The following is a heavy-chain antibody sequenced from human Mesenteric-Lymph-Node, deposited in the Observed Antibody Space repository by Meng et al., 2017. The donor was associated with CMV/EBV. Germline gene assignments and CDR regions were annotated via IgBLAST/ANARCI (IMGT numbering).Heavy chain of an antibody. D-gene: IGHD6-25*01. Sequence: CPTSGFTFTSRWMSWIRQAPQKGLEWVANIKPDGSERYYVDSVKGRFTISRDNAQNSLSLQMNSLRADDTAVYYCATDASGASFDYWGQGTLVTVSS. CDR3: ATDASGASFDY. CDR1: GFTFTSRW. J-gene: IGHJ4*02. V-gene: IGHV3-7*01. CDR2: IKPDGSER.